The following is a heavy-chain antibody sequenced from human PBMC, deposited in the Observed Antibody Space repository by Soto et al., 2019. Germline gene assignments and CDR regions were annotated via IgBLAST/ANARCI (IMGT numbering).Heavy chain of an antibody. V-gene: IGHV4-30-4*01. CDR3: ARDPKYYYDSSGDDAFDI. Sequence: SETLSLTCTVSGGSISSGDYYWSWIRQPPGKGLEWIGYIYYSGSTYYNPSLKSRVTISVDTSKNQFSLKLSSVTAADTAVYYCARDPKYYYDSSGDDAFDIWGQGTMVTVSS. CDR2: IYYSGST. J-gene: IGHJ3*02. D-gene: IGHD3-22*01. CDR1: GGSISSGDYY.